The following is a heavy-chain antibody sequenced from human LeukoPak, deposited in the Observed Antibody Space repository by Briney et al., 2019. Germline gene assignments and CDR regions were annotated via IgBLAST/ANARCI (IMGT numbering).Heavy chain of an antibody. Sequence: SGGSLRLSCAASGFTFSSYAMSWVRQGPGKGLEWVSAISGSGSSTYYADSVKGRFTISRDNSKNTLYLQMNSLRAEDTALYYCAKRDGYNSNPLKDWGQGTLVTVSS. J-gene: IGHJ4*02. CDR3: AKRDGYNSNPLKD. V-gene: IGHV3-23*01. D-gene: IGHD5-24*01. CDR1: GFTFSSYA. CDR2: ISGSGSST.